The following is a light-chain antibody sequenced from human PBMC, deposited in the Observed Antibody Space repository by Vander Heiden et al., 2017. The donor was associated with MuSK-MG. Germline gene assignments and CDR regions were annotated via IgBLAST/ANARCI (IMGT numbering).Light chain of an antibody. Sequence: SCRASQSVSRSLDWYQQKPGQAPRLLIDGASNRATGIPDRFSGSGYETEFTLTSASRQSEDAALYYVQQYNNPNTFGQGTQLEIK. CDR3: QQYNNPNT. CDR1: QSVSRS. CDR2: GAS. J-gene: IGKJ5*01. V-gene: IGKV3-15*01.